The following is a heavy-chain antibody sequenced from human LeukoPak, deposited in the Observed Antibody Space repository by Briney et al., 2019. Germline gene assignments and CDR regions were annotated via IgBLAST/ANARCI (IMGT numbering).Heavy chain of an antibody. J-gene: IGHJ4*02. CDR3: ARHRWTGTFNFDY. D-gene: IGHD1-1*01. Sequence: SETLSLTCTVSGGSVSSYFWSWIRQPAGQGLEWIGRIYSSGSTNYNPSLKSRVTMSVDTSKNQFSLRLTSVTAADTAVYYCARHRWTGTFNFDYWGQGTLVTVSS. CDR2: IYSSGST. V-gene: IGHV4-4*07. CDR1: GGSVSSYF.